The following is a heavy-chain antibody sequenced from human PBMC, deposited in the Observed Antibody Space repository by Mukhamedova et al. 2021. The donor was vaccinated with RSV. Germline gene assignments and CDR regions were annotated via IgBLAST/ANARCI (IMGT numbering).Heavy chain of an antibody. J-gene: IGHJ4*02. Sequence: GFTFSSYAMHWVRQAPGKGLEWVAVISYDGSNKYYADSVKGRFTISRDNSKNTLYLQMNSLRAEDTAVYYCARGAAPLRVDYWGQ. CDR3: ARGAAPLRVDY. CDR2: ISYDGSNK. D-gene: IGHD2-15*01. V-gene: IGHV3-30*04. CDR1: GFTFSSYA.